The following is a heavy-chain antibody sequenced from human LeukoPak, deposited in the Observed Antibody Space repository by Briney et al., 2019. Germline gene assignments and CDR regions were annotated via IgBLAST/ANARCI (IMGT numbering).Heavy chain of an antibody. CDR3: AKEGDFWSGSKFDY. CDR1: GFTFSSYA. Sequence: GGSLRLSCAASGFTFSSYAMSWVRQAPGKGPEWVSAISGSGGSRYYADSVKGRFTISRDNSKKTQYLQMNSLRAEDTAVYYCAKEGDFWSGSKFDYWGQGTLVTVSS. D-gene: IGHD3-3*01. V-gene: IGHV3-23*01. J-gene: IGHJ4*02. CDR2: ISGSGGSR.